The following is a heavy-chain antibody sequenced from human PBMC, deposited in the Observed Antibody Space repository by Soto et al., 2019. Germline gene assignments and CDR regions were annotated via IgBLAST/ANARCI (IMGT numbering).Heavy chain of an antibody. V-gene: IGHV3-23*01. CDR1: GFDFSSYA. CDR2: ITYTGDTT. J-gene: IGHJ4*02. D-gene: IGHD4-17*01. CDR3: AKDWPGTSSVTSDY. Sequence: DVYLLESGGTLVQPGGSLRLSCAASGFDFSSYAMTWVRQAPGKGLEWVSGITYTGDTTYYADSVKGRFTISRDNYRNTLHLQMNSLRADDTAMYFCAKDWPGTSSVTSDYWGQGTLVTVSS.